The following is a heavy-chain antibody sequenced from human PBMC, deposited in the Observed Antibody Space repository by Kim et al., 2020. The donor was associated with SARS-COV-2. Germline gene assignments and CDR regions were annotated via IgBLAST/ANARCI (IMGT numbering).Heavy chain of an antibody. Sequence: GGSLRLSCAASGFTFDDYAMDWVRQAPGKGLEWVAGISWNSRIIEYAESVKGRFTISRDNAKNSLYLQMNNLRAADTAFYFCAKDWVAVSGGGFDCWGQGALVTVSS. J-gene: IGHJ4*02. V-gene: IGHV3-9*01. CDR3: AKDWVAVSGGGFDC. CDR1: GFTFDDYA. D-gene: IGHD6-19*01. CDR2: ISWNSRII.